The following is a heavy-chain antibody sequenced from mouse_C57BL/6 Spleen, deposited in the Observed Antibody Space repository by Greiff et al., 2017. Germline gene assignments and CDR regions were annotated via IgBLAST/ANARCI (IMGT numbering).Heavy chain of an antibody. V-gene: IGHV1-55*01. CDR1: GYTFTSYW. J-gene: IGHJ2*01. CDR2: IYPGSGST. CDR3: ARGRDGYYYFVY. Sequence: VQLQQPGAELVKPGASVKMSCKASGYTFTSYWITWVKQRPGQGLEWIGDIYPGSGSTNYNEKFKSKATLTVDTASSTAYMQLSSLTSEDSAVYYCARGRDGYYYFVYWGQGTTLTVSS. D-gene: IGHD2-3*01.